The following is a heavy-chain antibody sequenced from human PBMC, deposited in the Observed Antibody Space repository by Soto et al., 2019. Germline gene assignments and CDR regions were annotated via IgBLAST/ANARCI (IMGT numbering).Heavy chain of an antibody. V-gene: IGHV3-30-3*01. CDR2: ISYDGSNK. J-gene: IGHJ4*02. CDR3: ARDRREGYFDY. CDR1: GFTFSSYA. Sequence: QVQLVESGGGVVQPGRSLRLSCAASGFTFSSYAMHWVRQAPGKGLEWVAVISYDGSNKYYADSVKGRFTISRDNSKNTLYLQMNSLRAEDTAVYYCARDRREGYFDYWGQGTLVTVSS.